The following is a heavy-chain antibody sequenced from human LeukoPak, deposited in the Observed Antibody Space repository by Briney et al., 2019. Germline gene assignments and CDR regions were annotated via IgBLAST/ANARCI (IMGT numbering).Heavy chain of an antibody. D-gene: IGHD4-17*01. CDR2: ISAGGRST. CDR3: AKDQAGGDTVTLFDY. CDR1: GFTFNTYA. Sequence: GGSLRLSCAASGFTFNTYAMSWVRQAPGKGLEWVSAISAGGRSTYYADSVKGRFTISRDNSKNTLYLQMNSLRAEDTAVYYCAKDQAGGDTVTLFDYWGQGTLVTVSS. J-gene: IGHJ4*02. V-gene: IGHV3-23*01.